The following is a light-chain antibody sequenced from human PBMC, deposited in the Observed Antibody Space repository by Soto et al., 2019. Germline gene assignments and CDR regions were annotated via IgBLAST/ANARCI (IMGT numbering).Light chain of an antibody. Sequence: QSVRTQPASVSGSPGQSITISCTGTSSDVGGYNYVSWYQQHPGKAPKLMIYDVSNRPSGVSNRFSGSKSGNTASLTISGLQAEDEADYYCSSYTSSSTLSYVFGTGTKSPS. CDR2: DVS. J-gene: IGLJ1*01. CDR1: SSDVGGYNY. CDR3: SSYTSSSTLSYV. V-gene: IGLV2-14*01.